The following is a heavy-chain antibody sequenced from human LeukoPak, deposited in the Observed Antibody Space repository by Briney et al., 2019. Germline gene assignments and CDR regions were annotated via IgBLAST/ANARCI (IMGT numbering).Heavy chain of an antibody. CDR3: AKGNDDILTGFDY. D-gene: IGHD3-9*01. J-gene: IGHJ4*02. CDR1: GFTLGNYA. CDR2: LSASGGST. V-gene: IGHV3-23*01. Sequence: GGSLRLSCVASGFTLGNYAMTWVRQAPGKGLEWVSHLSASGGSTYYADSVKGRFTISRDNSRNTLHLQMRSLRAEDTAVYYCAKGNDDILTGFDYWGQGALVTASS.